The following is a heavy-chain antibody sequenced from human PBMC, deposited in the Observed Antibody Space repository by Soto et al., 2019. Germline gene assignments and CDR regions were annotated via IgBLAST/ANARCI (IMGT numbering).Heavy chain of an antibody. CDR3: AKDKLGTTWFDP. D-gene: IGHD1-7*01. J-gene: IGHJ5*02. CDR2: ISGSGGST. CDR1: GFTFCSYD. Sequence: PGGSLRLSCAASGFTFCSYDMSWVRQAPGKGLEWVSAISGSGGSTYYADSVKGRFTISRDNSKNTLYLQMNSLRAEDTAVYYCAKDKLGTTWFDPWGQGTLVTVSS. V-gene: IGHV3-23*01.